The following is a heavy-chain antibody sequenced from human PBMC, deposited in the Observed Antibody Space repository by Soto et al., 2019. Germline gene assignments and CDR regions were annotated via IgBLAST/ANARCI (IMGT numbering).Heavy chain of an antibody. CDR3: AKDRDYYYDSSGYYPAD. V-gene: IGHV3-9*01. J-gene: IGHJ4*02. D-gene: IGHD3-22*01. Sequence: ESGGGLVQPGRSLRLSCAASGFTFDDYAMHWVRQAPGKGLEWVSGISWNSGSIGYADSVKGRFTISRDNAKNSLYLQMNSLRAEDTALYYCAKDRDYYYDSSGYYPADWGQGTLVTVSS. CDR2: ISWNSGSI. CDR1: GFTFDDYA.